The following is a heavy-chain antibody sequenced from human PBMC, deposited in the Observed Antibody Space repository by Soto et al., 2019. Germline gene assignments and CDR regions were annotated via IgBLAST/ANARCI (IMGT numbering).Heavy chain of an antibody. D-gene: IGHD6-13*01. CDR1: GGSFSGYY. Sequence: QVQLQQWGAGLLKPSETLSLTCAVYGGSFSGYYWSWIRQPPGKGLEWIGEINHSGSTNYNRSLKSRVTISVDTTKNQFSLKLSSVTAADTAVYYCARGLLRAGSIAAAGTLDYWGQGTLVTVSS. CDR3: ARGLLRAGSIAAAGTLDY. CDR2: INHSGST. J-gene: IGHJ4*02. V-gene: IGHV4-34*01.